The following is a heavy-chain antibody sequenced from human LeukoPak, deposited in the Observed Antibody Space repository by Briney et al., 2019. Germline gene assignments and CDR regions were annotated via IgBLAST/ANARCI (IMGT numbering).Heavy chain of an antibody. CDR1: GFTFSSST. CDR2: ISSSSTYI. V-gene: IGHV3-21*01. J-gene: IGHJ3*02. Sequence: GRSLRLSCAAAGFTFSSSTMAWVRQSPRKGLEWVSSISSSSTYIYYADSVKGRFIISRDNAKNSLYLQMNSLRAEDTAVFYCARDFLNAIDIWGQGTMVTVSS. CDR3: ARDFLNAIDI. D-gene: IGHD2/OR15-2a*01.